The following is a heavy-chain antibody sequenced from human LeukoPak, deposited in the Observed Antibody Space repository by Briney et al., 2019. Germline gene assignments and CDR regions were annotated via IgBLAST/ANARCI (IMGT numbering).Heavy chain of an antibody. D-gene: IGHD1-26*01. CDR2: INWNSDSI. J-gene: IGHJ6*03. CDR1: GFTFDDYA. CDR3: ARDPYSGAYGNTYYYYMDV. Sequence: TGGSLRLSCAVSGFTFDDYAMHWVRQVPGKGLEWVSGINWNSDSIGYADSVKGRFTTSRDNARNSLYLQMNSLTAEDTAVYYCARDPYSGAYGNTYYYYMDVWGKGTTVTISS. V-gene: IGHV3-9*01.